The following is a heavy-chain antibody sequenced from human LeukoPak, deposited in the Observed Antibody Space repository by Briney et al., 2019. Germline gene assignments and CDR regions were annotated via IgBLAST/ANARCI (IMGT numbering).Heavy chain of an antibody. CDR2: FDPEDGET. CDR1: GYTLTELS. D-gene: IGHD2-15*01. Sequence: ASVKVSCKVSGYTLTELSMHWVRQAPGKGLEWMGGFDPEDGETIYAQKFQGRVTMTEDTSTDTAYMELSSLRSEDTAVYYCATGSPGYCSGGSCETGGYFDYWGQGTLVTVSS. J-gene: IGHJ4*02. CDR3: ATGSPGYCSGGSCETGGYFDY. V-gene: IGHV1-24*01.